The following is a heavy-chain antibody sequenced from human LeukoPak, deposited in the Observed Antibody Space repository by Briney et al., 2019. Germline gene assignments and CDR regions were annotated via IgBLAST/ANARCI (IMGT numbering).Heavy chain of an antibody. CDR2: IYYSGST. Sequence: PSETLSLTCTVSGGSISSSSYYWGWIRQPPGKGLEWIGSIYYSGSTYYNPSLKSRVTISVDTSKNQFSLKLSSVTAADTAVYYCARGQWLGAFDIWGQGTMVTVSS. D-gene: IGHD6-19*01. CDR3: ARGQWLGAFDI. V-gene: IGHV4-39*07. J-gene: IGHJ3*02. CDR1: GGSISSSSYY.